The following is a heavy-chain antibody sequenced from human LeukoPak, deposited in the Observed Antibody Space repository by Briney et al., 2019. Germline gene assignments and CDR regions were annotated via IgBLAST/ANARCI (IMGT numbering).Heavy chain of an antibody. J-gene: IGHJ4*02. CDR1: GGSISSYY. Sequence: SETLSLTCTVSGGSISSYYWSWIRQPPGKGLEWIGYIYYSGSTNYNPSLKSRVTISVDTSKNQFSLKLSSVTAADTAVYYCATVGATQYFDYWGQGTLVTVSS. CDR2: IYYSGST. V-gene: IGHV4-59*12. D-gene: IGHD1-26*01. CDR3: ATVGATQYFDY.